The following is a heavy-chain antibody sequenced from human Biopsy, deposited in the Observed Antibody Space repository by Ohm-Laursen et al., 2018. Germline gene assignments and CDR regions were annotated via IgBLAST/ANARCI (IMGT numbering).Heavy chain of an antibody. D-gene: IGHD3-22*01. V-gene: IGHV4-34*01. J-gene: IGHJ6*02. CDR1: GYSVTNGYY. CDR2: INHSGRT. CDR3: VRGVDYYDPYHYYALDV. Sequence: PGTLSLTCAVSGYSVTNGYYWSWIRQTPGKGLEWIGEINHSGRTNYNPSLKSRVTISVDTSKNQFSLKVRSVTAADTAVYYCVRGVDYYDPYHYYALDVWGQGTTVTVSS.